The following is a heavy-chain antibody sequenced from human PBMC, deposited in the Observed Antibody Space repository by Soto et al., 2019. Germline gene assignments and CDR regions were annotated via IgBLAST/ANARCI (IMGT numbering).Heavy chain of an antibody. CDR3: ATTMGGATEVPGY. Sequence: WGSLRLSCAASGFTFIDYYMILIRQSPLKGLEWVSYISSSGSTIYYADSVKGRFTISRDNAKNSLYLQMNSLRAEDTAVYYCATTMGGATEVPGYWGQGTLVTVSS. CDR2: ISSSGSTI. V-gene: IGHV3-11*01. J-gene: IGHJ4*02. CDR1: GFTFIDYY. D-gene: IGHD1-26*01.